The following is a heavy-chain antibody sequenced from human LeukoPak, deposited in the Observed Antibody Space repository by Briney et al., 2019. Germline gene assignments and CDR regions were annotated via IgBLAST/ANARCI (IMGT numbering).Heavy chain of an antibody. CDR3: AHSWADFTADSRYFDL. D-gene: IGHD2-21*02. J-gene: IGHJ2*01. V-gene: IGHV2-5*02. CDR2: IYWDDDK. Sequence: KLSGPTLVNPTQTLTLTCTFSGFPLSTSGVGVGWIRQPPGKALEWLALIYWDDDKRYSPSLKSRLTITKDTSKNQVVLIMTNVDPVDTATYFCAHSWADFTADSRYFDLWGRGTLVTVSS. CDR1: GFPLSTSGVG.